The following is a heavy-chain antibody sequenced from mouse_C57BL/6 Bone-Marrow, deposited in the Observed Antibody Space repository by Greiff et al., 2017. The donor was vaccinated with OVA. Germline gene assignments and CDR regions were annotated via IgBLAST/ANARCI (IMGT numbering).Heavy chain of an antibody. V-gene: IGHV5-4*01. J-gene: IGHJ2*01. CDR3: ERDPYYDGSSAYYFDY. CDR2: ISDGGSYT. Sequence: DVMLVESGGGLVKPGGSLKLSCAASGFTFSSYAMSWVRQTPEKRLEWVATISDGGSYTYYPDNVKGRFTISSDNAKNNLYLQMSHLKSEDTAMYDCERDPYYDGSSAYYFDYWGQGTTLTVSS. CDR1: GFTFSSYA. D-gene: IGHD1-1*01.